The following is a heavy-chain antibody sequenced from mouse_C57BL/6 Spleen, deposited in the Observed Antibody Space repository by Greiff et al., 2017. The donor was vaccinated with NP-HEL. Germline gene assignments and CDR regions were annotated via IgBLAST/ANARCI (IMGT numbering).Heavy chain of an antibody. J-gene: IGHJ2*01. CDR3: ARSLLRPYYFDY. D-gene: IGHD1-2*01. CDR2: IDPSDSYT. CDR1: GYTFTSYW. Sequence: VQLQQPGAELVMPGASVKLSCKASGYTFTSYWMHWVKQRPGQGLEWIGEIDPSDSYTNYNQKFKGKSTLNVDKSSSTAYMQLSSLTSEDSAVYYCARSLLRPYYFDYWGQGTTLTVAS. V-gene: IGHV1-69*01.